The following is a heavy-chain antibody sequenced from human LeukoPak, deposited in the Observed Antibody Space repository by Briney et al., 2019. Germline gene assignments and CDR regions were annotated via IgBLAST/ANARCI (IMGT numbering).Heavy chain of an antibody. J-gene: IGHJ4*02. CDR3: ATSDSSGYYSQDYFDY. CDR2: ISGSGGST. CDR1: GFTFSSYA. V-gene: IGHV3-23*01. Sequence: GGSLRLSCAASGFTFSSYAMSWVRQAPGKGLEWVSAISGSGGSTYYADSVTGRFTISRDNSKNTLYLQMNSLRAEDTAIYYCATSDSSGYYSQDYFDYWGQGTLVTVSS. D-gene: IGHD3-22*01.